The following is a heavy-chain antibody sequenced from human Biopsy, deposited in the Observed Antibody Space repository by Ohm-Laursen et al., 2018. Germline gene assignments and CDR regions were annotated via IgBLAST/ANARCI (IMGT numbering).Heavy chain of an antibody. Sequence: GESLRISCKGSGYIFTTYWIAWVRQMPGKGLELMGVIYPGDSDTTYSPPFQGQVTISADKSTAYLQWSSLKASDTAMYYCARRDTKSLLRWGQGTLVTVSS. V-gene: IGHV5-51*01. D-gene: IGHD5-12*01. CDR1: GYIFTTYW. CDR2: IYPGDSDT. CDR3: ARRDTKSLLR. J-gene: IGHJ4*02.